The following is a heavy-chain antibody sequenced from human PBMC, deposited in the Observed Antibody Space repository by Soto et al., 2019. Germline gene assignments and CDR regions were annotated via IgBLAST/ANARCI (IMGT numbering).Heavy chain of an antibody. Sequence: QVDLVQSGAEVKKPGASVEMSCKSSGYRLSNYYMHWVRQAPGQGLEWMGIVNPSDGRANYARKFQGRVTMTWDTSTTTLYMEVNSLRSDDTAIYYCARAELIVAGQAFDSWGQGTLVTVSS. CDR2: VNPSDGRA. V-gene: IGHV1-46*01. D-gene: IGHD5-12*01. J-gene: IGHJ4*02. CDR3: ARAELIVAGQAFDS. CDR1: GYRLSNYY.